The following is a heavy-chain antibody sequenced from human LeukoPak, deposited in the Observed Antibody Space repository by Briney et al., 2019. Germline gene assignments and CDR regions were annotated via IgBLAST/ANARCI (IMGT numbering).Heavy chain of an antibody. V-gene: IGHV4-59*01. CDR3: ARGLAPGWGYYHYYMDV. Sequence: SETLSLTCTVSGGSISSYYWSWIRQPPGKGLEWIGYIYYSGSTNYNPSLKSRVTISVDTSKNQFSLKLSSVTAVDTAVYYCARGLAPGWGYYHYYMDVWGKGTTVTISS. CDR2: IYYSGST. J-gene: IGHJ6*03. D-gene: IGHD6-19*01. CDR1: GGSISSYY.